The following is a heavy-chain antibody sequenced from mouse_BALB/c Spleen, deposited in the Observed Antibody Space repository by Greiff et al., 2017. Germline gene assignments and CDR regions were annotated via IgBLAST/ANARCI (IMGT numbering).Heavy chain of an antibody. J-gene: IGHJ4*01. V-gene: IGHV1-69*02. D-gene: IGHD1-1*01. Sequence: VQLQQPGAELVKPGASVKLSCNASGYTFTSYWMHWVKQRPGQGLEWIGEIDPSDSYTNYNQKFKGKATLTVDKSSSTAYMQLSSLTSEDSAVYYCARRYYLYYYAMDYWGQGTSVTVSS. CDR1: GYTFTSYW. CDR3: ARRYYLYYYAMDY. CDR2: IDPSDSYT.